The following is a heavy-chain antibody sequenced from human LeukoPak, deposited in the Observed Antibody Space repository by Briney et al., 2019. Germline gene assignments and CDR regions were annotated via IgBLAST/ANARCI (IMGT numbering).Heavy chain of an antibody. Sequence: PGGSLRLSCAASGFTFSSYAMHWVRQAPGKGLEWVAVISYDGSNKYYADSVKGRFTISRDNSKNTLYLQMNSLRAEDTAVYYCANSLDILTGYPADYWGQGTLVTVSS. D-gene: IGHD3-9*01. J-gene: IGHJ4*02. CDR2: ISYDGSNK. CDR1: GFTFSSYA. CDR3: ANSLDILTGYPADY. V-gene: IGHV3-30-3*01.